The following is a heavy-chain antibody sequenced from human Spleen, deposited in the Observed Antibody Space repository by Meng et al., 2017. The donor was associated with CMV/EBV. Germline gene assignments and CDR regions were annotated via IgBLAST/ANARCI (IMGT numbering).Heavy chain of an antibody. CDR3: AKSAAMVTAYYYGMDV. D-gene: IGHD5-18*01. CDR1: GFTFSSYW. CDR2: INSDGSST. V-gene: IGHV3-74*01. Sequence: GESLKISCGASGFTFSSYWMHWVRQAPGKGLVWVSRINSDGSSTTYADSVKGRFTISRDNAKNSLYLQMNSLRAEDTALYYCAKSAAMVTAYYYGMDVWGQGTTVTVSS. J-gene: IGHJ6*02.